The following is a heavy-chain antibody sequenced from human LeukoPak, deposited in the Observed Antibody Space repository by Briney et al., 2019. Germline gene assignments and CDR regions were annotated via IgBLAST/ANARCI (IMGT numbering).Heavy chain of an antibody. V-gene: IGHV4-34*01. CDR2: INHSGST. CDR1: GGSFSGYY. D-gene: IGHD6-6*01. CDR3: ARDLGIAARHDY. Sequence: SETLSLTCAVYGGSFSGYYWSWIRQPPGKGLEWIGEINHSGSTNYNPSLKSRVTISVDTSKNQFSLKLSSVTAEDTAVYYCARDLGIAARHDYWGQGTLVTVSS. J-gene: IGHJ4*02.